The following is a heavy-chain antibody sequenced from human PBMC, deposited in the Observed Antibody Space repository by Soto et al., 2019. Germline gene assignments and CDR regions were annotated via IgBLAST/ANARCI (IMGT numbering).Heavy chain of an antibody. CDR2: ISAYNGNT. J-gene: IGHJ4*02. Sequence: ASVKVSCKASGYTFTSYGISWVRQAPGQGLEWMGWISAYNGNTNYAQKLQGRVTMTTDTSTSTAYMELRSLRSDDTAVYYCARDRYYDSSGYRCDFDYGGQGTLGTVS. CDR3: ARDRYYDSSGYRCDFDY. CDR1: GYTFTSYG. V-gene: IGHV1-18*04. D-gene: IGHD3-22*01.